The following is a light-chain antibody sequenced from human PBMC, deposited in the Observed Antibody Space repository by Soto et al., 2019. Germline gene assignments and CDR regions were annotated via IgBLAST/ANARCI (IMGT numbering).Light chain of an antibody. V-gene: IGKV1-5*01. J-gene: IGKJ1*01. Sequence: DTQMTQSPSTLSASVGDRVTITCRASQSVSMWLAWFQQKPGKAPRLLIYGASDLESGVPSRFSGSGSGTEFTLTIGSLQPEDAATFYCQQYNTYLTWTFGQGTKVDIK. CDR3: QQYNTYLTWT. CDR1: QSVSMW. CDR2: GAS.